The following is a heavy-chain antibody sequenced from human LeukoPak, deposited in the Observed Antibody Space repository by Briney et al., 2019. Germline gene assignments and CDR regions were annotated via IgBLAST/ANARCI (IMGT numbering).Heavy chain of an antibody. CDR3: ARDDSNSPRNAYDI. CDR1: GYTFTGYY. J-gene: IGHJ3*02. D-gene: IGHD6-6*01. V-gene: IGHV1-2*02. Sequence: ASVKVSCKASGYTFTGYYIHWVRQAPGQGLEWMGWINSNSGDTNYAQKFQGRVTMTRDTSITTAYIDLSRLTPDDTAVYYCARDDSNSPRNAYDIWGQGTMVTVSS. CDR2: INSNSGDT.